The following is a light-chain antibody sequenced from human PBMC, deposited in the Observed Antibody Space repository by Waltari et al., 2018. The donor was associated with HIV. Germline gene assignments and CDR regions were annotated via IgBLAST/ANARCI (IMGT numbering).Light chain of an antibody. V-gene: IGLV2-23*02. CDR2: EVT. Sequence: QSALTQPASVSGSPGQSITISCTGSDVGNYNLVPWYQQDPGKAPRLMIFEVTKRPSGVSDRFSGSKSGNTASLTISGLQAEDEADYYCASYGGTSNFVFGGGTRVTVL. CDR1: DVGNYNL. J-gene: IGLJ2*01. CDR3: ASYGGTSNFV.